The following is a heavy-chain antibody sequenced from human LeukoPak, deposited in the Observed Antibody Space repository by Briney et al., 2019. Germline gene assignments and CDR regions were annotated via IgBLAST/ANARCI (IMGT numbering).Heavy chain of an antibody. J-gene: IGHJ6*02. CDR1: GGSISIGGYY. Sequence: PSETLSLTCTLSGGSISIGGYYWSWIRQHPGKGLEWIGYIYYSGSTYYNPSLKSRVTISVDTSKNQFSLKLSSVTAADTAVYYCARDSAIVSYYGMDVWGQGTTVTVPS. CDR2: IYYSGST. V-gene: IGHV4-31*03. D-gene: IGHD5-18*01. CDR3: ARDSAIVSYYGMDV.